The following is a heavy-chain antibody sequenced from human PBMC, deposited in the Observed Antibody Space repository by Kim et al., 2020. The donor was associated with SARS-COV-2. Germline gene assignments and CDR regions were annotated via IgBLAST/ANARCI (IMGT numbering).Heavy chain of an antibody. V-gene: IGHV4-31*03. CDR3: ARAPSSWYVVGI. Sequence: SETLSLTCTVSGGSISSGGYYWSWIRQHPGKGLEWIGYIYYSGSTYYNPSLKSRVTISVDTSKNQFSLKLSSVTAADTAVYYCARAPSSWYVVGIWGQGTMVTVSS. CDR1: GGSISSGGYY. D-gene: IGHD6-13*01. CDR2: IYYSGST. J-gene: IGHJ3*02.